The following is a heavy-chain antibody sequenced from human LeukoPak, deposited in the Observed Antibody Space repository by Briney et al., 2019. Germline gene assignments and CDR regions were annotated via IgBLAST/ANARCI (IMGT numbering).Heavy chain of an antibody. CDR3: ARDLDYGDYGVSEDYFDY. D-gene: IGHD4-17*01. J-gene: IGHJ4*02. Sequence: SGGSLRLSCAASGFTFSSYAMNWVRQAPGKGLEWVANIKQDGSEKYYVDSVKGRFTISRDNAKNSLYLQMNSLRAEDTAVYYCARDLDYGDYGVSEDYFDYWGQGTLVTVSS. CDR1: GFTFSSYA. V-gene: IGHV3-7*01. CDR2: IKQDGSEK.